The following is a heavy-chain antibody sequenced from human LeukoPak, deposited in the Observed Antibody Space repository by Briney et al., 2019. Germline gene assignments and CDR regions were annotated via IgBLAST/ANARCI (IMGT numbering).Heavy chain of an antibody. CDR2: IYYSGST. CDR1: GGSISSSSYY. J-gene: IGHJ3*02. Sequence: SETLSLTCTVSGGSISSSSYYWGWIRQSPGKGLEWIGSIYYSGSTYYNPSLKSRVTILVDTSKNQFSLKLSSVTAADTAVYYCAREFEGDYDILTGYYPGAYDIWGQGTMVTVSS. V-gene: IGHV4-39*07. CDR3: AREFEGDYDILTGYYPGAYDI. D-gene: IGHD3-9*01.